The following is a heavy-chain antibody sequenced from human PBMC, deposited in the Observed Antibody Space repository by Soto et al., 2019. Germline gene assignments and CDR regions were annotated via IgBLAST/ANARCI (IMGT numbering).Heavy chain of an antibody. CDR1: GFIFSDYA. D-gene: IGHD1-1*01. CDR2: VRGTNENT. Sequence: GGSLRLSCAASGFIFSDYAMSWVRQAPGKGLEWLSLVRGTNENTYYADSVRGRFTIYRDNSRDTLYLQMNSLRAEDTAIYYCAKDWTHFDYWGPGTLVTVSS. V-gene: IGHV3-23*01. J-gene: IGHJ4*02. CDR3: AKDWTHFDY.